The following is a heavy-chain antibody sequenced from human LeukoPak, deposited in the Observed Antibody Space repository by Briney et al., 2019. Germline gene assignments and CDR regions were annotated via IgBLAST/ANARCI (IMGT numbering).Heavy chain of an antibody. CDR3: ARNARYNWFDP. Sequence: SETLSLTCTVSGGSISSNYWSWIRQPPGKGLEWIGYISHSGSSNYNPSLKSRVTISVDTSKNQFSLILSSVTAADTAVYYCARNARYNWFDPWGQGTLVTVSS. CDR2: ISHSGSS. J-gene: IGHJ5*02. D-gene: IGHD3-9*01. CDR1: GGSISSNY. V-gene: IGHV4-59*01.